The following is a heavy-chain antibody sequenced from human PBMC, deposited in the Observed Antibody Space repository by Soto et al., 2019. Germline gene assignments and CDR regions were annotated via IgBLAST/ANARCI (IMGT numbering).Heavy chain of an antibody. D-gene: IGHD4-17*01. J-gene: IGHJ4*02. CDR2: IWYGGSNK. Sequence: SLRLSCAASGFTFSSYGMHWVRQAPGKGLEWVAVIWYGGSNKYYADSVKGRFTISRDNSKNRLYVQMHSLRADDTAVYFCARGLNGDYFGYFDYWGQGTLVSVSS. CDR3: ARGLNGDYFGYFDY. V-gene: IGHV3-33*01. CDR1: GFTFSSYG.